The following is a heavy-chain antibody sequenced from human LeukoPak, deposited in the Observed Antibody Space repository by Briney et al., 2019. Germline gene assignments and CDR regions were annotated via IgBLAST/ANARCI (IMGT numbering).Heavy chain of an antibody. Sequence: PGGSLRLSCAASGFTFSSYSMHWVRQAPGKGLEWVAVISYDGSNKYFADSVKGRFTISRDNSKNTLYLQMNSLRAEDTAVYYCARDSSYNALPYYFEYWGQGTLVTVSS. D-gene: IGHD3-10*01. CDR1: GFTFSSYS. V-gene: IGHV3-30-3*01. CDR2: ISYDGSNK. CDR3: ARDSSYNALPYYFEY. J-gene: IGHJ4*02.